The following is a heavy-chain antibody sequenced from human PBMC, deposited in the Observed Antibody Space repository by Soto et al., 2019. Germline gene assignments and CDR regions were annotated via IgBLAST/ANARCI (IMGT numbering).Heavy chain of an antibody. V-gene: IGHV4-31*03. D-gene: IGHD2-2*01. CDR2: IYYSGST. Sequence: SETLSLTCTVSGGSISSGGYYWSWIRQHPGKGLEWIGYIYYSGSTYYNPSLKSRVTISVDTSKNQFSLKLSSVTAADTAVYYCARDRIFPYCSSTSCYLSGFYPWGQGTLVTVSS. CDR3: ARDRIFPYCSSTSCYLSGFYP. J-gene: IGHJ5*02. CDR1: GGSISSGGYY.